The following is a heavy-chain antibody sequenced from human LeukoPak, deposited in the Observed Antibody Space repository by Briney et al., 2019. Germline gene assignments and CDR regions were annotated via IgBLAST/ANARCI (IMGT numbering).Heavy chain of an antibody. CDR3: ARDRGKSHFDY. Sequence: GGSLRLSCAVSGLTFTRNWMTWVRQAPGKGLEWVANINQDGSEKYYVDSVKGRFTISGDNAKNSLYLQMNSLRAEDTAVYYCARDRGKSHFDYWGQGTLVTVSS. CDR2: INQDGSEK. J-gene: IGHJ4*02. V-gene: IGHV3-7*03. CDR1: GLTFTRNW.